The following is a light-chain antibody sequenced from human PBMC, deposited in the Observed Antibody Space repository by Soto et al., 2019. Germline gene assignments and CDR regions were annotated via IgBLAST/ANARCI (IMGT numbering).Light chain of an antibody. J-gene: IGKJ3*01. CDR2: DAS. CDR1: QGIGNS. V-gene: IGKV1-33*01. CDR3: QKSDHLPL. Sequence: DIQMTQSPPSLSASVGDRVTITCQASQGIGNSLNWFQHKPGKAPNLVIYDASNLEIGVPSRFSGSGSGTDFTFTITSLRPEDIATYYCQKSDHLPLFGPGTKVESK.